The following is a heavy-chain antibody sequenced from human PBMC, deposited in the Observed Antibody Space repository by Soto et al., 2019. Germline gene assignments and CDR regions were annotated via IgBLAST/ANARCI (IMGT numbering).Heavy chain of an antibody. CDR3: AKDDREDKTSGRAYFDS. CDR2: ISGSGGYT. J-gene: IGHJ4*02. D-gene: IGHD2-15*01. V-gene: IGHV3-23*04. Sequence: VQLVESGGGLVQPGGSLRLSCAASGFTFSSYAMSWVRQAPGKGLEWVSVISGSGGYTYYADSVKGRFTISRDNSDNTLYLQMNSLRAEDTAIYYCAKDDREDKTSGRAYFDSWGQGTLVTVSS. CDR1: GFTFSSYA.